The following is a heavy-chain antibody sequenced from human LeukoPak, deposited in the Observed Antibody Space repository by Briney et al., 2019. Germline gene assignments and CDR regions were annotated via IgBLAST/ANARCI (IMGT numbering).Heavy chain of an antibody. D-gene: IGHD6-19*01. CDR2: ISSSSSYI. CDR1: GFTFSSYS. V-gene: IGHV3-21*01. J-gene: IGHJ4*02. CDR3: ARVLAVAGGY. Sequence: GGSLRLSCAASGFTFSSYSMNWVRQAPGKGLEWVSSISSSSSYIYCADSVKGRFTISRDNAKNSLYLQMNSLRAEDTAVYYCARVLAVAGGYWGQGTLVTVSS.